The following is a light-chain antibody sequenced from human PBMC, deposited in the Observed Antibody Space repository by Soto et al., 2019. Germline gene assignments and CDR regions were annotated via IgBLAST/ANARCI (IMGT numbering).Light chain of an antibody. CDR3: QQSYSPSIT. CDR2: AAS. J-gene: IGKJ5*01. V-gene: IGKV1-39*01. CDR1: QSISSY. Sequence: DIQMTQSPSSLSASVGYRVTLTCRASQSISSYLNWYHQKPGKAPKLLIYAASSLQSGVPSRFSGSGSGTESTLTISSLQPEDFATYYCQQSYSPSITFGQGTRLEIK.